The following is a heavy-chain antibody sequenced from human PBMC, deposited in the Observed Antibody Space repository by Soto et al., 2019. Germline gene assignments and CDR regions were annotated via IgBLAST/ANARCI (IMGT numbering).Heavy chain of an antibody. CDR3: ARGIEGWYQGRYYYGMDV. Sequence: QVQLQESGPGLVKPSETPSLTCTVSGGSVSSGSYYWSWIRQPPGKGLEWIGYIYYSGSTNYNPPRKSRVTISVDTSKNQFSLKLSSVTAADTAVYYCARGIEGWYQGRYYYGMDVWGQGTTVTVSS. V-gene: IGHV4-61*01. CDR1: GGSVSSGSYY. CDR2: IYYSGST. D-gene: IGHD6-19*01. J-gene: IGHJ6*02.